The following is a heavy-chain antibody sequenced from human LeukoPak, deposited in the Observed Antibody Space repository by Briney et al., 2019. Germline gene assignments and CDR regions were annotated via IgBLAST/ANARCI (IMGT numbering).Heavy chain of an antibody. D-gene: IGHD2-2*01. V-gene: IGHV4-30-4*08. Sequence: PSETLSLTCTVSGGSISSGDYYWSWIRQPPGKGLEWIGYIYYSGSTYYNPSLKSRVTISVDTSKNQFSLKLSSVTAADTAVYYCARVGYCSSTSCYASDYWGQGTLVTVSS. CDR1: GGSISSGDYY. CDR3: ARVGYCSSTSCYASDY. J-gene: IGHJ4*02. CDR2: IYYSGST.